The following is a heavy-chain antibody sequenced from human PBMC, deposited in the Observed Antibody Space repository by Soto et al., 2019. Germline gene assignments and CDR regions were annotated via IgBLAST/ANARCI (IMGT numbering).Heavy chain of an antibody. V-gene: IGHV4-34*01. CDR2: INRSGNT. D-gene: IGHD3-3*01. J-gene: IGHJ6*02. CDR1: GGSFSDYY. CDR3: ARGALYRDVGVAYGMDV. Sequence: SETLSLTCEVQGGSFSDYYWTWIRQPPGKGLEWIAEINRSGNTKYNPSLQSRVTISLDTAKMHFSLKLSSVVAADTAVYYCARGALYRDVGVAYGMDVWGQRTTVTVSS.